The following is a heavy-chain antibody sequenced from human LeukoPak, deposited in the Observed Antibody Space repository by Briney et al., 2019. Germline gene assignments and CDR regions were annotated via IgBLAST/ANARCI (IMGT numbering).Heavy chain of an antibody. V-gene: IGHV3-23*01. D-gene: IGHD2-15*01. CDR2: ISGSGGST. J-gene: IGHJ4*02. Sequence: GGSLRLSCAASGFTFRSYTMSWVRQAPGKGLEWVSAISGSGGSTYYADSVKGRFTISRDNSKNTLYLQMNSLRAEDTAVYYCAKGRVGVLDYWGQGTLVTVSS. CDR1: GFTFRSYT. CDR3: AKGRVGVLDY.